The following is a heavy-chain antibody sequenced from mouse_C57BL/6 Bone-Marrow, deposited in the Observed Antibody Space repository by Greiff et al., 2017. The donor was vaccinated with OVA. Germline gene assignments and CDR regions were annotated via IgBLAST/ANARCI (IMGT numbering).Heavy chain of an antibody. J-gene: IGHJ1*03. CDR3: AREGFYGSRTGYFDV. CDR2: ISYSGST. D-gene: IGHD1-1*01. V-gene: IGHV3-1*01. Sequence: EVQLVESGPGMVKPSQSLSLTCTVTGYSITSGYDWHWIRHFPGNKLEWMGYISYSGSTNYNPSLKSRISITHDTSKNHFFLKLNSVTTEDTATYYCAREGFYGSRTGYFDVWGTGTTVTVSS. CDR1: GYSITSGYD.